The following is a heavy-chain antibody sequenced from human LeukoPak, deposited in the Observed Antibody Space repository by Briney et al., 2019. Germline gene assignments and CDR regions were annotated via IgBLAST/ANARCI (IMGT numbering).Heavy chain of an antibody. Sequence: GGSLRLSCAASGFTFSSYGMSWVRQAPGKGLEWVSAISGSGGSTYYADSVKGRFTISRDNSKNTLYLQMNSLRAEDTAVYYCAKGGYSSSWTALYNWFDPWGQGTLVTVSS. D-gene: IGHD6-13*01. CDR3: AKGGYSSSWTALYNWFDP. CDR1: GFTFSSYG. CDR2: ISGSGGST. J-gene: IGHJ5*02. V-gene: IGHV3-23*01.